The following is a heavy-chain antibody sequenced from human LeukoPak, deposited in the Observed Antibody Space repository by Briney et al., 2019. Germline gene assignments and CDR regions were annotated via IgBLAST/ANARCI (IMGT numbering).Heavy chain of an antibody. Sequence: PGGSLRLSCAASGFTFSSYWMHWVRQAPGKGLVWVSRINSDGSSTSYADSVKGRFTISRDNAKNSLYLQMNSLRAEDTAVYYCARSTRGGFVQVPVHWGQGTLVTVSS. CDR1: GFTFSSYW. CDR2: INSDGSST. V-gene: IGHV3-74*01. CDR3: ARSTRGGFVQVPVH. D-gene: IGHD2-2*01. J-gene: IGHJ4*02.